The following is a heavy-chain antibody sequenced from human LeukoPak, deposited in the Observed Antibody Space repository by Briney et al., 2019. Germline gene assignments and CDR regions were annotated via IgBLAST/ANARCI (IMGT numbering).Heavy chain of an antibody. CDR2: IYYSGST. J-gene: IGHJ2*01. CDR1: GGSISSYY. Sequence: PSETLSLTCTVSGGSISSYYWGWIRQPPGKGLEWSGYIYYSGSTNYNPSLKSRVTISVDTSKNQFSLKLSSVTAADTAVYYCATHVRPGAAESYWYFDLWGRGTLVTVSS. V-gene: IGHV4-59*08. D-gene: IGHD2-2*01. CDR3: ATHVRPGAAESYWYFDL.